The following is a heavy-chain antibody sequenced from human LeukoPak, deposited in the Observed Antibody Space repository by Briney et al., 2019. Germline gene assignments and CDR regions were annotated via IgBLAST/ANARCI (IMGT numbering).Heavy chain of an antibody. Sequence: GGSLRLSCAASGFTFSVAGMHWVRQASGKGLEWVSAIIGNGGSTYYTDSVQGRFTISRDNSKNTLYLQMNSLRAEDTGVYYCAKRTCSGSTCYPLDSWGQGTLVTVSS. J-gene: IGHJ4*02. CDR2: IIGNGGST. CDR3: AKRTCSGSTCYPLDS. D-gene: IGHD2-15*01. CDR1: GFTFSVAG. V-gene: IGHV3-23*01.